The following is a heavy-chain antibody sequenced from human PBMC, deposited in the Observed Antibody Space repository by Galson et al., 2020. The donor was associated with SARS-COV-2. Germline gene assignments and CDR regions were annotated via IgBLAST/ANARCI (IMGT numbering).Heavy chain of an antibody. CDR3: ASSSCYGAPFEY. CDR2: IWYDGSNK. D-gene: IGHD6-13*01. J-gene: IGHJ4*02. CDR1: GFTFSSYG. V-gene: IGHV3-33*01. Sequence: GGSLRLSCAASGFTFSSYGMHWVRQAPGKGLEWVAVIWYDGSNKYYADSVKGRFTISRDNSKNTLYLQMNSLSAEDTVVYYCASSSCYGAPFEYWGQGTLVTVSS.